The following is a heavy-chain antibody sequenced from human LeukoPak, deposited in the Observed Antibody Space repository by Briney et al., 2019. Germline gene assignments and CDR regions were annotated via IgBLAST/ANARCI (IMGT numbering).Heavy chain of an antibody. CDR2: IYWDDDK. J-gene: IGHJ4*02. Sequence: ESGPTLVKPTQTLTLTCTFSGFSLSTSGVGVGWIRQPPGKALEWLALIYWDDDKRYSPPLKSRLTITKDTSNNQVVLTMTNMDPVDTATYYCAHTKYSYGSYYFDYWGQGTLVTVSS. V-gene: IGHV2-5*02. CDR1: GFSLSTSGVG. CDR3: AHTKYSYGSYYFDY. D-gene: IGHD5-18*01.